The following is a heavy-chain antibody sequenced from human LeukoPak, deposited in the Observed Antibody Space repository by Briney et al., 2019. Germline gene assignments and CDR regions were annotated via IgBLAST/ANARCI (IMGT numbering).Heavy chain of an antibody. CDR3: ARGPDSSGSYFDY. D-gene: IGHD3-22*01. CDR2: ISYDGSNT. J-gene: IGHJ4*02. V-gene: IGHV3-30*03. CDR1: GFTFSSYG. Sequence: PGGSLRLSCAASGFTFSSYGMHWVRQAPGKGLEWVAIISYDGSNTYYADSVKGRFTISRDNSKNTLYLQMNSLRAEDTVVYYCARGPDSSGSYFDYWGQGTLVTVSS.